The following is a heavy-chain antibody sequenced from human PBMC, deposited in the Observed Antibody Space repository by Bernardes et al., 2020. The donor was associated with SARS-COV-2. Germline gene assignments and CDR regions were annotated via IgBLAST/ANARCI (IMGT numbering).Heavy chain of an antibody. CDR2: IKQDGSET. CDR1: GFTFSSYW. CDR3: LGGYDL. D-gene: IGHD3-22*01. Sequence: GSLRLSCAASGFTFSSYWMNWVRQAPGKGLEWVGNIKQDGSETYLVDSVKGRFTISRDNAKNSLYLQMNSLRADDTAVYFCLGGYDLWGQGTLVTVSS. J-gene: IGHJ4*02. V-gene: IGHV3-7*01.